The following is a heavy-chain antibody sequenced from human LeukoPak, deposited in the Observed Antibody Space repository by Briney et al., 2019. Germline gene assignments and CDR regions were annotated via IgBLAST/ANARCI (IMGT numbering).Heavy chain of an antibody. D-gene: IGHD3-22*01. Sequence: ASVKVSCKASGYTFTGYYMHWVRQAPGQGLEWMGRINPNSGGTNYAQKFQGRVTMTRDTSISTAYMELSSLRSEDTAVYYCARDTYYYDSSGYYVPLYYFDYWGQGTLVTVSS. CDR3: ARDTYYYDSSGYYVPLYYFDY. J-gene: IGHJ4*02. CDR1: GYTFTGYY. CDR2: INPNSGGT. V-gene: IGHV1-2*02.